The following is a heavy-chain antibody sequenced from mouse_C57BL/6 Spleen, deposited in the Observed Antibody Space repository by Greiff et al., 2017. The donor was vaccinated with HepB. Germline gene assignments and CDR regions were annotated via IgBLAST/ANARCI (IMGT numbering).Heavy chain of an antibody. J-gene: IGHJ3*01. CDR3: ARHEDGKTSYAAWFAY. CDR2: FYPGSGSI. D-gene: IGHD1-1*01. V-gene: IGHV1-62-2*01. CDR1: GYTFTEYT. Sequence: VQLQQSGAELVKPGASVKLSCKASGYTFTEYTIHWVKQRAGQGLEWIGWFYPGSGSIKYNEKFKDKATLTADKSSSTVYMELSRLTSEDSTVYFCARHEDGKTSYAAWFAYWGQGTLVTVSA.